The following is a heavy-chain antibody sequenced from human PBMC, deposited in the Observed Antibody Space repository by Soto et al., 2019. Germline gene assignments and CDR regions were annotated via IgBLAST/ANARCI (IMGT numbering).Heavy chain of an antibody. D-gene: IGHD2-15*01. CDR2: ISRSGST. CDR1: GESLGGFH. V-gene: IGHV4-34*01. Sequence: QVQLQQWGAGLLKPSETLSLTCAVSGESLGGFHWSWIRQPPGKGLEWIGEISRSGSTNYDPSLNSRVTMSMDTSRKQVSLKLSSVTDADTAVYYCARGRTAALIETRLFRVLFDLWGHGNLVIVSS. J-gene: IGHJ4*01. CDR3: ARGRTAALIETRLFRVLFDL.